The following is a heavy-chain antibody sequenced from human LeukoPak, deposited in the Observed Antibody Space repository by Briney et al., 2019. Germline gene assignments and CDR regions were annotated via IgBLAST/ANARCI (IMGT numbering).Heavy chain of an antibody. V-gene: IGHV3-53*01. CDR2: IYSGDTT. Sequence: PGGSLRLSCAASGFTVSRKYMSWVRQAPGKGLEWVSLIYSGDTTYYADSVKGRFTVSRDNSKNTLYLQMNNLRAEDTTVYYCATVLSDSRGWYHFDNWGQGTLVTVSS. D-gene: IGHD6-19*01. CDR3: ATVLSDSRGWYHFDN. J-gene: IGHJ4*02. CDR1: GFTVSRKY.